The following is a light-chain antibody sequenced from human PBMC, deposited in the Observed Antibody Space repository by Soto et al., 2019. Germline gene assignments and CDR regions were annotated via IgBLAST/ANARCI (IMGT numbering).Light chain of an antibody. CDR2: GAS. V-gene: IGKV3-20*01. Sequence: ERATLSFRASQSISSNLVWYQQKAGQAPRLLIYGASTRATGIPARFSGSGSGTDFTLTISRLEPEDFAVYYCQQYGSSRTFGQGTKVDIK. CDR3: QQYGSSRT. CDR1: QSISSN. J-gene: IGKJ1*01.